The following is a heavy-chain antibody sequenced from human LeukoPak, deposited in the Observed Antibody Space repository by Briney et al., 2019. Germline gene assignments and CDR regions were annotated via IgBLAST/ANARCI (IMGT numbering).Heavy chain of an antibody. J-gene: IGHJ4*02. CDR2: ISSSSSYT. Sequence: PGGSLRLSCAASGFTFSDYYMSWIRQAPGKGLEWVSYISSSSSYTNYADSVKGRFTISRDNAKNSLYLQMNSLRAEDTAVYYCAKDNVAAAGRYFDYWGQGTLVTVSS. D-gene: IGHD6-13*01. V-gene: IGHV3-11*05. CDR1: GFTFSDYY. CDR3: AKDNVAAAGRYFDY.